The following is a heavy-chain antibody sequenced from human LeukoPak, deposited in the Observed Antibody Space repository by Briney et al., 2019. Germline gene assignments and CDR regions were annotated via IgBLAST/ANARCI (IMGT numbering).Heavy chain of an antibody. J-gene: IGHJ4*02. CDR1: GFIFSDTW. CDR3: ARDPGRTGFDY. CDR2: IKQDGSGL. D-gene: IGHD1/OR15-1a*01. Sequence: GGSLRLSCASAGFIFSDTWMAWVRQAPGKGLEWVANIKQDGSGLYYVESVKGRFTISRDNAKNSLYLRMTSLRAEDTAVYYCARDPGRTGFDYWGQGTLVTVSS. V-gene: IGHV3-7*03.